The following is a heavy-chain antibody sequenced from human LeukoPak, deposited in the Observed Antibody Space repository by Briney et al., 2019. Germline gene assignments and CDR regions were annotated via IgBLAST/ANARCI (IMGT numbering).Heavy chain of an antibody. V-gene: IGHV5-51*01. J-gene: IGHJ4*02. CDR2: IYPGDSDT. Sequence: GESLKISCKGSGYSFTSYWIGWVRQMPGEGLEWMGIIYPGDSDTRYSPSFQGQVTISADKSISTAYLQWSSLKASDTAMYYCARLRCGGDCYRPSEFDYWGQGTLVTVSS. CDR3: ARLRCGGDCYRPSEFDY. D-gene: IGHD2-21*02. CDR1: GYSFTSYW.